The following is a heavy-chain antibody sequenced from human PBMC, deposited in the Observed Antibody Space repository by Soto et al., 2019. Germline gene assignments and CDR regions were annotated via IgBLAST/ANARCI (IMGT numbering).Heavy chain of an antibody. CDR2: ISAHNGNT. CDR1: GYTFTSYG. Sequence: QVQLVQSGAEVKKPGASVKVSCKSSGYTFTSYGITGVRQAPGQGLEWMGWISAHNGNTKYAQKLQGRVTMTTATSTSTAYMEVRSLRSDDKAVYYCARDTAMALPDAWGQGPLVTVS. D-gene: IGHD5-18*01. CDR3: ARDTAMALPDA. V-gene: IGHV1-18*01. J-gene: IGHJ4*02.